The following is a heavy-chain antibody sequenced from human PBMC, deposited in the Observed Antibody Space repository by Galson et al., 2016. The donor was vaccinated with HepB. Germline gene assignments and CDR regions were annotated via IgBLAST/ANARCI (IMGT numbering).Heavy chain of an antibody. Sequence: SVKVSCKASGYTFTGYYIHWVRQAPGQGLEWMGWINPNSGGTNYAQKFQGWATMTRDTSISTAYMELSRLRSDDTAVYYCAREQAVTGGGYNDYGMDGWGQGTTVTVSS. V-gene: IGHV1-2*04. CDR1: GYTFTGYY. CDR3: AREQAVTGGGYNDYGMDG. D-gene: IGHD6-19*01. J-gene: IGHJ6*02. CDR2: INPNSGGT.